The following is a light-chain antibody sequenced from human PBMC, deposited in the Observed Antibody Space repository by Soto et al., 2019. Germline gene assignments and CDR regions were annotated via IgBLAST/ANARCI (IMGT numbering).Light chain of an antibody. CDR1: SSDVGGYNY. CDR3: SSYAGSNNLV. J-gene: IGLJ2*01. CDR2: EDS. Sequence: HSALTQPPSASGSPGQSVTISCTGTSSDVGGYNYVSWYQQHPGKAPKLMIYEDSKRPSGVPDRFSGSKSGNTASLTVSGLQDADEAAYYCSSYAGSNNLVFGGGTKLTVL. V-gene: IGLV2-8*01.